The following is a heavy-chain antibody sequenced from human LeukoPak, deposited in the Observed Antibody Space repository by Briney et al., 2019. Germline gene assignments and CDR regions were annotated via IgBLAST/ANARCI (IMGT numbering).Heavy chain of an antibody. Sequence: ASVKVSCKASGGTFSSYAISWVRQAPGQGLEWMGGIIPIFGTANYAQKFQGRVTITADKSTSTAYMELSRLRSDDTAVYYCAREEGDYVWGSYRENGYWGQGTLVTVSS. CDR2: IIPIFGTA. CDR3: AREEGDYVWGSYRENGY. CDR1: GGTFSSYA. D-gene: IGHD3-16*02. J-gene: IGHJ4*02. V-gene: IGHV1-69*06.